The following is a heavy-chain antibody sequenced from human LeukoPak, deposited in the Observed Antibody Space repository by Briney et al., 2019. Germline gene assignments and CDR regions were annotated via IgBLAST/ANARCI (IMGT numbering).Heavy chain of an antibody. Sequence: GGSLRLSCAASGFTFNSYWMSWVRQAPGKGLEWVANIKQDGSEKYYVDSVKGRFTISRDNAKNSLYLQMNSLRAEDTAVYYCARVGSGWCSDYWGQGTLVTVSS. CDR1: GFTFNSYW. CDR3: ARVGSGWCSDY. CDR2: IKQDGSEK. J-gene: IGHJ4*02. V-gene: IGHV3-7*04. D-gene: IGHD6-19*01.